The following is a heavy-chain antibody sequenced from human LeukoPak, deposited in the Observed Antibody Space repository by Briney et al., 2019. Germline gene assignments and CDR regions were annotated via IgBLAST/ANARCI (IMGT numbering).Heavy chain of an antibody. CDR1: GGSISSGGYS. D-gene: IGHD3-9*01. Sequence: SQTLSLTCAVSGGSISSGGYSWSWIRQPPGKGLEWIGYIYHSGSTYYNPSLKSRVTISVDRSKNQFSLKLSSVTAADTAVYYCARHSSLSLTATDIFWFAPWGQGTLVTVSS. CDR2: IYHSGST. V-gene: IGHV4-30-2*01. CDR3: ARHSSLSLTATDIFWFAP. J-gene: IGHJ5*02.